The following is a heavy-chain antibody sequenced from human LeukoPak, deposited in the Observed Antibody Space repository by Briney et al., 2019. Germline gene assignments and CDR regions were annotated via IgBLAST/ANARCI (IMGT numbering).Heavy chain of an antibody. V-gene: IGHV3-30-3*01. D-gene: IGHD3-22*01. CDR2: ISFDGSNK. CDR1: GFTFSSYP. J-gene: IGHJ6*02. CDR3: ARRPYSDTSGRLSDV. Sequence: GGSLRLSCAASGFTFSSYPMHWVRQAPGKGLEWVALISFDGSNKYYADSVKGRFTISRDNSKNTLYLQMNSLRDEDTAVYFCARRPYSDTSGRLSDVWGQGTTVTVSS.